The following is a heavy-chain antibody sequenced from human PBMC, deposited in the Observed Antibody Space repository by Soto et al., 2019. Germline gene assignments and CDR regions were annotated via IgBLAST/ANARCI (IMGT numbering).Heavy chain of an antibody. Sequence: GGSLRLSCAASGFIFSRYDMHWLRQAPGKGLEWVAVIGGSGSSTYYADSVKGRFTISRDNSKNTLYLQMNSLRAEDTAVYYFALLGYCSSTSCYSNWFDPWGQGTLVTVSS. CDR3: ALLGYCSSTSCYSNWFDP. V-gene: IGHV3-33*08. CDR1: GFIFSRYD. CDR2: IGGSGSST. D-gene: IGHD2-2*01. J-gene: IGHJ5*02.